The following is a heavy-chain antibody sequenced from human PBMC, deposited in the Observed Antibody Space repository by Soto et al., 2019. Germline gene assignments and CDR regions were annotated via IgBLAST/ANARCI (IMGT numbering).Heavy chain of an antibody. CDR3: ARATIVLVPAAMVSHWFDP. CDR1: GGSISSGDYY. J-gene: IGHJ5*02. D-gene: IGHD2-2*01. Sequence: TLSLTCTVSGGSISSGDYYWSWIRQPPGKGLEWIGYIYYSGSTYYNPSLKSRVTISVDTSKNQFSLKLSSVTAADTAVYYCARATIVLVPAAMVSHWFDPWGQGTLVTVSS. V-gene: IGHV4-30-4*01. CDR2: IYYSGST.